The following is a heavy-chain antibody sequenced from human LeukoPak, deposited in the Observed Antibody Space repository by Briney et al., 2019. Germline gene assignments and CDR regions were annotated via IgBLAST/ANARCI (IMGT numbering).Heavy chain of an antibody. D-gene: IGHD4-17*01. V-gene: IGHV3-30-3*01. Sequence: PGGSLRLSCAASGFTFSSYAMHWVRQAPGKGLEWVAVVSHDGSNKYDTDSVKGRFTISRDNSKKTLYLQMNSLRAEDTAVYYCASTETGYYFDYWGQGILVTVSS. CDR2: VSHDGSNK. J-gene: IGHJ4*02. CDR1: GFTFSSYA. CDR3: ASTETGYYFDY.